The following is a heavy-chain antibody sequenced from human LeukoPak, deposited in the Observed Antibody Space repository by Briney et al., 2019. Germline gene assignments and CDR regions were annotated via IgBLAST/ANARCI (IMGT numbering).Heavy chain of an antibody. CDR1: VYTFTSYD. J-gene: IGHJ6*03. CDR2: MNLNSGNT. Sequence: GPSVALSFTASVYTFTSYDINWGRHAPGQGPELMGWMNLNSGNTGYAQKFQGRVTMTRNTSISTAYMELSRLRSEDTAVYYCARAQQLNYYYYYYMDVWGKGTTVTVCS. CDR3: ARAQQLNYYYYYYMDV. D-gene: IGHD6-13*01. V-gene: IGHV1-8*01.